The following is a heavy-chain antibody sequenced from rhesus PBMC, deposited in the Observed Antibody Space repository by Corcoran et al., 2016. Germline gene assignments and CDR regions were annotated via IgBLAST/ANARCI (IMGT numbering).Heavy chain of an antibody. CDR2: IDPSDSDT. Sequence: EVQLVQSGAEVKRPGESLKISCKTSGYSFTSYWISWVRQMPGKGLEWMGAIDPSDSDTRYSPSFQGQVTISADKSISTAYLQWSSLKASDSATYYCGKRGSREYGLDSWGQGVVVTVSS. V-gene: IGHV5-2*01. CDR1: GYSFTSYW. CDR3: GKRGSREYGLDS. D-gene: IGHD4-29*01. J-gene: IGHJ6*01.